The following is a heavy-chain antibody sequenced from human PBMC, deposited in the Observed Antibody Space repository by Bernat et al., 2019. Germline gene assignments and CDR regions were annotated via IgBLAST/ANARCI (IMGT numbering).Heavy chain of an antibody. D-gene: IGHD2-2*01. CDR2: ISSSGSTI. V-gene: IGHV3-48*03. Sequence: VQLVESGGGLVQPGGSLRLSCAASGFTFSSYEMNWVRQAPGKGLEWVSYISSSGSTIYYADSVKGRFTISRDNAKNSLYLQMNSLRAEDTAVYYCARAPICSSTSCYGGVFDYWGQGTLVTVSS. CDR3: ARAPICSSTSCYGGVFDY. CDR1: GFTFSSYE. J-gene: IGHJ4*02.